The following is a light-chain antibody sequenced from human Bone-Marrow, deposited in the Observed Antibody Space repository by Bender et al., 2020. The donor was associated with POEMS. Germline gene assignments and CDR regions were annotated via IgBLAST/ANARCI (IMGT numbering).Light chain of an antibody. Sequence: VLTQPPSVSVAPGTTASITCGGNNIGKKKVHWYQHLPGTAPKLLIYSSHRRPSEVPDRFSGSRSGTSASLAISGLQSEDEADYYCAVWDDSLNGWVFGGGTKLTVL. CDR3: AVWDDSLNGWV. V-gene: IGLV1-44*01. CDR1: NIGKKK. J-gene: IGLJ3*02. CDR2: SSH.